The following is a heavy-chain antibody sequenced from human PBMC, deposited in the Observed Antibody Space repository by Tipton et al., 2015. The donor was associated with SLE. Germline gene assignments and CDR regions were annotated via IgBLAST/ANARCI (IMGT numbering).Heavy chain of an antibody. CDR1: GYYIRSGYC. CDR3: ATSPLTL. CDR2: TCQSGNT. J-gene: IGHJ4*02. Sequence: TLSLTCVVSGYYIRSGYCWGWIRQSPGKGLEWIATTCQSGNTYYNPSLMSRVTISVDMSKNQFSLKLTSVTAADTAVYYCATSPLTLWGQGTLVTVPS. D-gene: IGHD2-2*01. V-gene: IGHV4-38-2*01.